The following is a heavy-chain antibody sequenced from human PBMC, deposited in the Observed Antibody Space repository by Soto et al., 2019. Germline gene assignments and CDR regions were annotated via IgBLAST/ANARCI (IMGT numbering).Heavy chain of an antibody. D-gene: IGHD6-6*01. V-gene: IGHV3-53*01. CDR3: ARGRSISSPHYYYYGMDV. CDR2: IYSGGST. CDR1: GFTVSSNY. Sequence: PGGPLRLSCAASGFTVSSNYMSWVRQAPGKGLEWVSVIYSGGSTYYADSVKGRFTISRDNSKNTLYLQMNSLRAEDTAVYYCARGRSISSPHYYYYGMDVWGQGTTVTVSS. J-gene: IGHJ6*02.